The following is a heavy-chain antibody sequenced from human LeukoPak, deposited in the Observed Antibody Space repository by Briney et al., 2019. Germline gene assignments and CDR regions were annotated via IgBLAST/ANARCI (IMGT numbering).Heavy chain of an antibody. J-gene: IGHJ4*02. V-gene: IGHV1-46*03. Sequence: ASVKVSCKASGYTFTSYYMHWVRQAPGQGLEWMGIINPSGGSTSYAQKFQGRVTMTRDTSTSTVYMELSSLRSEDTAVYYCARWFTPGSCQPYFDYWGQGTLVTVSS. CDR1: GYTFTSYY. CDR2: INPSGGST. D-gene: IGHD3-10*01. CDR3: ARWFTPGSCQPYFDY.